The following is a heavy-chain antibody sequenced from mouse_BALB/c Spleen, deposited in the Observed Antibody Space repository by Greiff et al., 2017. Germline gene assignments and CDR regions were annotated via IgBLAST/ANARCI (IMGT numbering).Heavy chain of an antibody. CDR1: GYSITSDYA. D-gene: IGHD2-1*01. J-gene: IGHJ3*01. V-gene: IGHV3-2*02. CDR2: ISYSGST. Sequence: EVKLLESGPGLVKPSQSLSLTCTVTGYSITSDYAWNWIRQFPGNKLEWMGYISYSGSTSYNPSLKSRIPITRDTSKNQFFLQLNSVTTEDTATYFGARGVGSRYGNPACFAYWGQGTLVTVSA. CDR3: ARGVGSRYGNPACFAY.